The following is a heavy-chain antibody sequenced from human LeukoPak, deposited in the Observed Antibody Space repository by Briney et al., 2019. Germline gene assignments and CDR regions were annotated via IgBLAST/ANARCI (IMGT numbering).Heavy chain of an antibody. Sequence: ASVKVSCKASGYTFTSYAMNWVRQAPGQGLEWMGWINTNTGNPTYAQGFTGRFVFSLDTSVSTAYLQISSLKAEDTAVYYCARGVLGSTLAYYYGMDVWGQGTLVTVSS. D-gene: IGHD2-8*02. CDR3: ARGVLGSTLAYYYGMDV. V-gene: IGHV7-4-1*02. CDR1: GYTFTSYA. CDR2: INTNTGNP. J-gene: IGHJ6*02.